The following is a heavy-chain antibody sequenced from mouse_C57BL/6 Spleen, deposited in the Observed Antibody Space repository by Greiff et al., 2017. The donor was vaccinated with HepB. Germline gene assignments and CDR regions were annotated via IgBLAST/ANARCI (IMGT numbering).Heavy chain of an antibody. Sequence: EVQLQESGPGLVKPSQSLSLTCSVTGYSITSGYYWNWIRQFPGNKLEWMGYISYDGSNNYNPSLKNRISITRDTSKNQFFLKLNSVTTEDTATYYCARRVYGGYFDYWGQGTTLTVSS. J-gene: IGHJ2*01. CDR2: ISYDGSN. D-gene: IGHD1-1*01. CDR3: ARRVYGGYFDY. CDR1: GYSITSGYY. V-gene: IGHV3-6*01.